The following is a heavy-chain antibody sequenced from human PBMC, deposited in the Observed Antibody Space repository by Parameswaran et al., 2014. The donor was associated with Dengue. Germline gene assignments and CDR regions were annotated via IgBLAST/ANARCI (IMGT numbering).Heavy chain of an antibody. D-gene: IGHD1-26*01. J-gene: IGHJ4*02. V-gene: IGHV3-66*01. CDR3: ARDTSPPGAPLL. CDR2: IYSGGST. Sequence: VRQAPGKGLEWVSVIYSGGSTYYADSVKGRFTISRDNSKNTLYLQMNSLRAEDTAVYYCARDTSPPGAPLLWGQGTLVTVSS.